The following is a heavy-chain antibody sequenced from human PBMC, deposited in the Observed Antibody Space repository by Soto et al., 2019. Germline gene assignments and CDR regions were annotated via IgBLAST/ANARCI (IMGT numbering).Heavy chain of an antibody. Sequence: QVQLVQSGAEVKKPGASVKVSCKASGYTFTSYAMHWVRQAPGQRLEWMEWINAGNGNTKYSQKYQGRVTITRDTSASTAYMELGRQRSEDTAVYYCARGLRGGDADWFDPWGQGTRVTVSS. CDR3: ARGLRGGDADWFDP. J-gene: IGHJ5*02. CDR2: INAGNGNT. CDR1: GYTFTSYA. D-gene: IGHD2-21*02. V-gene: IGHV1-3*01.